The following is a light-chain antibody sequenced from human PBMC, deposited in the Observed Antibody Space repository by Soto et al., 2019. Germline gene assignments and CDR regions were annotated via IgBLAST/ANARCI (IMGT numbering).Light chain of an antibody. J-gene: IGKJ4*01. V-gene: IGKV3-15*01. CDR1: QSVSSD. CDR3: QQYNKWPLT. Sequence: EIVMTQSPATLSVSPGERATLSCRASQSVSSDLVWYQQKAGQAPRLLIYDTSTRATGIPARFSGSGSGTGFTLTISSLQSEDSAVYHCQQYNKWPLTFGGGTKVEIK. CDR2: DTS.